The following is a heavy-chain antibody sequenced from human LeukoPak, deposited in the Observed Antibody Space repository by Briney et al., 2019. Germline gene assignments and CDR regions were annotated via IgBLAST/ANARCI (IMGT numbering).Heavy chain of an antibody. Sequence: GGSLRLSCAASGFTFSSYAMSWVRQAPGTGLEWVAVISYDGSNTYYADSVKGRFSISRDNSKNTVFLQMNSVRAEDTAVYYCAKDRPLRGLTKFYYGMDVWGQGTTVTVSS. CDR2: ISYDGSNT. D-gene: IGHD3-10*01. CDR1: GFTFSSYA. CDR3: AKDRPLRGLTKFYYGMDV. J-gene: IGHJ6*02. V-gene: IGHV3-30*18.